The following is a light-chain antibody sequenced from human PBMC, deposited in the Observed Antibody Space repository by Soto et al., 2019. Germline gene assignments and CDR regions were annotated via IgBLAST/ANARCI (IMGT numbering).Light chain of an antibody. CDR3: QQYGSSPLFP. CDR1: QSVSSSY. CDR2: GAS. V-gene: IGKV3-20*01. Sequence: EIVLTQSPGTLSLSPGERATLSCRASQSVSSSYLAWYQQKPGQAPRLLIYGASGRATGIPDRFSGSESGTDFNLTISRLESEDFAVYYCQQYGSSPLFPFGPGTKVDIK. J-gene: IGKJ3*01.